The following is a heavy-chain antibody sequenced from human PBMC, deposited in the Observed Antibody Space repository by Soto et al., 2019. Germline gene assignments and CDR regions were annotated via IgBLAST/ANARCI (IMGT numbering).Heavy chain of an antibody. V-gene: IGHV3-66*01. CDR3: ARARTEYLQHVWGSNRYYFDY. J-gene: IGHJ4*02. Sequence: GGSLRLSCAASGFTVSSNYMSWVRQAPGKGLEWVSVIYSGGSTYYADSVKGRITISRDSSKNTLYLQMNSLRAEDTAVYYCARARTEYLQHVWGSNRYYFDYWGQGTLVTVSS. CDR2: IYSGGST. D-gene: IGHD3-16*02. CDR1: GFTVSSNY.